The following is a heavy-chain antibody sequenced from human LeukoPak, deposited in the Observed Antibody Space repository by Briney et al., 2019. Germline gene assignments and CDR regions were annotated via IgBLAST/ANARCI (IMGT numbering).Heavy chain of an antibody. J-gene: IGHJ4*02. CDR1: GFTFSSYA. V-gene: IGHV3-30-3*01. Sequence: GRSLRLSCAASGFTFSSYAMHWVRQAPGKGLEWVAVISYDGSNKYYADSVKGRFTISRDNSKNTLYLQMNSLRAEDTAVYYCARDLRSDYYFDYWGQGTLVTVSS. CDR3: ARDLRSDYYFDY. CDR2: ISYDGSNK.